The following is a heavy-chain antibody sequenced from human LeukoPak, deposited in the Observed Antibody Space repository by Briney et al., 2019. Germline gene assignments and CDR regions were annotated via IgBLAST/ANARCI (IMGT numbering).Heavy chain of an antibody. V-gene: IGHV3-23*01. Sequence: GGSLRLSCAPSGFTFTSYAMSWVRQALGKGLEWVSAISGSGRDSYYADSVRGRFTISRDNSKNTLYLQMSSLRAEDTALYYCAKKRESSPTSFDNWGQGTLVTVCS. D-gene: IGHD2/OR15-2a*01. CDR1: GFTFTSYA. CDR3: AKKRESSPTSFDN. J-gene: IGHJ4*02. CDR2: ISGSGRDS.